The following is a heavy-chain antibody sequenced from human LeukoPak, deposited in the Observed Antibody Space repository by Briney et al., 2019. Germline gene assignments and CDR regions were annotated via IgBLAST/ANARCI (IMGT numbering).Heavy chain of an antibody. CDR1: GFTLSRNW. D-gene: IGHD1-26*01. CDR2: IDQGGNSI. Sequence: GGSLRLSCAASGFTLSRNWMTWVRQAAGKGLEWVANIDQGGNSILYADSVRGRFTISRDNVKNSLYLQMNSLRAEDTAVYYCVRTDTTSFGYFDHWGRGTLVTVSS. J-gene: IGHJ4*02. CDR3: VRTDTTSFGYFDH. V-gene: IGHV3-7*01.